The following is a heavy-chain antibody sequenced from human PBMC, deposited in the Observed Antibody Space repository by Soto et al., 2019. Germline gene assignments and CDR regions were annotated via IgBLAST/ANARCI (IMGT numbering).Heavy chain of an antibody. V-gene: IGHV1-69*01. CDR1: GGTFSSYA. J-gene: IGHJ4*02. CDR2: IIPIFGTA. Sequence: QVPLVQSRAEVKKPGSSVKVSCKASGGTFSSYAISWVRLAPGQGLEWKGGIIPIFGTANYAQKFQGRVTITADESTSTAYMELSSLRSEDTSVYYCASENGGSGSYYNAFDYWGQGTLVTVSS. CDR3: ASENGGSGSYYNAFDY. D-gene: IGHD3-10*01.